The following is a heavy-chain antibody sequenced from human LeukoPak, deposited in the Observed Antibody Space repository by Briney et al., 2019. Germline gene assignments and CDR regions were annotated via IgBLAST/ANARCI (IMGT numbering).Heavy chain of an antibody. CDR1: GGSISSYY. D-gene: IGHD1-20*01. V-gene: IGHV4-59*01. J-gene: IGHJ5*02. CDR3: ARTRPANNWNAPNNWFDP. Sequence: SETLSLTCTVSGGSISSYYWSWIRQPPGKGLEWIGYIYYSGSTNYNPSLKSRVTISVDTSKNQFSLKLSSVTAADTAVYYCARTRPANNWNAPNNWFDPWGQETLVTVSS. CDR2: IYYSGST.